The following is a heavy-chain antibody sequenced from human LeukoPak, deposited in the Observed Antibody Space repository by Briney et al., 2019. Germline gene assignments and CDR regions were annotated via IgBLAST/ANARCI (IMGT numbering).Heavy chain of an antibody. CDR3: ARLQYYYDRSGYTFDY. CDR1: GASISSSDYY. CDR2: IYYSGTT. J-gene: IGHJ4*02. Sequence: SETLSLTCIVSGASISSSDYYWGWIRQPPGRGLEWIGAIYYSGTTSYNATLKSRLSISVDTSKNQFSLRLSSPTAADTAVYYCARLQYYYDRSGYTFDYWGQGTLVTVSS. V-gene: IGHV4-39*01. D-gene: IGHD3-22*01.